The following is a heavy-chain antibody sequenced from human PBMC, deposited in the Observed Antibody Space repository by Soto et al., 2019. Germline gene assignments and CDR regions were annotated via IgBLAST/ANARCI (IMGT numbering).Heavy chain of an antibody. CDR2: INHSGST. J-gene: IGHJ4*02. CDR3: ARGRAAGLDY. D-gene: IGHD6-13*01. V-gene: IGHV4-34*01. Sequence: QVQLQQWGAGLLKPSETLSLTCAVYGGSFSGYYWSWIRQPPGKGLEWIGEINHSGSTNYNPSLKGRVTISVDTSKNQFSLKLSSVAAADTAVYYCARGRAAGLDYWGQGTLVTVSS. CDR1: GGSFSGYY.